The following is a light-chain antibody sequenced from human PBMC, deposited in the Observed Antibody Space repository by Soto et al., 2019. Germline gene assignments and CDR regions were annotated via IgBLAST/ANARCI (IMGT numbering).Light chain of an antibody. Sequence: QSVLTQPPSASGTPGQMVTISCSGSSSNIGSNYVYWYQQLPGTAPKLLIYRNNQRPSGVPDRFSGSKSGTSASLAISGLRSEDEADYYCVAWDDSLSGGVFGTGTKLTVL. CDR3: VAWDDSLSGGV. CDR1: SSNIGSNY. V-gene: IGLV1-47*01. J-gene: IGLJ1*01. CDR2: RNN.